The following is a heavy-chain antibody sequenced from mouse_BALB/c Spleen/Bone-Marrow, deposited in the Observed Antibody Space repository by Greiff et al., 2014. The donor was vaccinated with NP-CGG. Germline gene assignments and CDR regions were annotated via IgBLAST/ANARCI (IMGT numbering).Heavy chain of an antibody. D-gene: IGHD4-1*01. J-gene: IGHJ3*01. CDR1: GYTFTDYN. V-gene: IGHV1S29*02. CDR3: ARGNWDFAY. Sequence: EVQLPQSGPELVRPGASVKISCKASGYTFTDYNIYWVKQSHGKSLEWIGYIYPYSGGTGYNQKFKSKATLTVDNSSTTAYMERRSLTSEDSAVYYCARGNWDFAYWGQGTLVTVST. CDR2: IYPYSGGT.